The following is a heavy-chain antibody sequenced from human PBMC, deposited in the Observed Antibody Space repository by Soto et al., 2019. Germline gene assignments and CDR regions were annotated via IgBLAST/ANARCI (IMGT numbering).Heavy chain of an antibody. Sequence: PSETLSLTCAVYGGSFSGYYWSWIRQPPVKGLEWIGEINHSGSTNYNPSLKSRVTISVDTSKNQFSLKLSSVTAADTAVYYCARGGETGIAAAGTDYFDYWGQGTLVTVSS. CDR3: ARGGETGIAAAGTDYFDY. CDR1: GGSFSGYY. J-gene: IGHJ4*02. CDR2: INHSGST. V-gene: IGHV4-34*01. D-gene: IGHD6-13*01.